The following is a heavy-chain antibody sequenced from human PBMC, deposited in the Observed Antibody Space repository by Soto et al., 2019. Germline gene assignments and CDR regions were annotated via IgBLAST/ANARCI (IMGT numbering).Heavy chain of an antibody. D-gene: IGHD6-19*01. CDR1: GYDFATYW. CDR3: ARQRYNSGPTDNDMDV. J-gene: IGHJ6*02. Sequence: PGESLKISCKGSGYDFATYWIGWVRQMPGKGLEWMGIIYPGDSDTKSSPSFQGQVTISVDKSISTAYLQWSSLKASDTAMYYCARQRYNSGPTDNDMDVWGQGTTVTVSS. CDR2: IYPGDSDT. V-gene: IGHV5-51*01.